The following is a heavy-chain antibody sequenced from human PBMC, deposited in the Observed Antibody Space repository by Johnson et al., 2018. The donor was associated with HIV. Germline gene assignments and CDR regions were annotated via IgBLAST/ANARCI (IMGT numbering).Heavy chain of an antibody. D-gene: IGHD5-24*01. J-gene: IGHJ3*02. CDR1: GFMFDDYG. CDR2: IYSGGST. V-gene: IGHV3-20*04. CDR3: AREWLYGFDI. Sequence: VQLVESGGGVVRPGGSLRLSCTASGFMFDDYGMNWVRQAPGKGLEWVSGIYSGGSTYYADSVKGRFTISRDNSKNTLYLQMNRLRAEDTAVYYCAREWLYGFDIWGQGTMVTVSS.